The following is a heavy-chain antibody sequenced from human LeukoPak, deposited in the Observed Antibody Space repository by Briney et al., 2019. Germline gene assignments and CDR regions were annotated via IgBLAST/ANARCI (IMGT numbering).Heavy chain of an antibody. CDR2: IRYDGSNE. CDR3: ARELAAAGRMDV. CDR1: GFTFNNYG. V-gene: IGHV3-30*02. Sequence: GGSLRLSCAASGFTFNNYGMHWVRQAPGKGLEWVTFIRYDGSNEYYADSVKGRFTISRDDSKNTLYLQLNSLRAEDTAVYYCARELAAAGRMDVWGKGTTVTVSS. J-gene: IGHJ6*04. D-gene: IGHD6-13*01.